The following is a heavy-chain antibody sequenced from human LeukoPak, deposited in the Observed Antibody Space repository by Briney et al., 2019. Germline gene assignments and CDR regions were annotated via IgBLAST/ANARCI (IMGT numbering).Heavy chain of an antibody. CDR2: IYYSGST. CDR1: GGSISSYY. J-gene: IGHJ4*02. CDR3: ARSSNRLHYFDY. Sequence: SETLSLTCTVSGGSISSYYWSWIRQPPGKGLEWIGYIYYSGSTNYNPSLKSRVTISVDTSKNQFSLKLSSVTAADTAVYYCARSSNRLHYFDYWGQGTLVTVSS. V-gene: IGHV4-59*08. D-gene: IGHD1-14*01.